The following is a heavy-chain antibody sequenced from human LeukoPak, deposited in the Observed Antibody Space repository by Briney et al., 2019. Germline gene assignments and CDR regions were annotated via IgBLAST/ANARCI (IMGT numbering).Heavy chain of an antibody. CDR1: GFTFSSYA. V-gene: IGHV3-23*01. J-gene: IGHJ4*02. Sequence: PGGSLRLSCAASGFTFSSYAMSWVRQAPGKVLEWVSAISGSGGSTYYADSVKGRFTISRDNSKNTLYLQMNSLRAEDTAVYYCAKAPERIAVAGYFDYWGQGTLVTVSS. D-gene: IGHD6-19*01. CDR3: AKAPERIAVAGYFDY. CDR2: ISGSGGST.